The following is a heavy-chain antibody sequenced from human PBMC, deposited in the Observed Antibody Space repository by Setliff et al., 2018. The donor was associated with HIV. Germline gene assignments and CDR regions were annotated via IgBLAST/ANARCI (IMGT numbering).Heavy chain of an antibody. Sequence: PSETLSLTCTVSGGSISSSTYYWGWIRQPPGKGLEWIGSIYYSGSTYCNPSLKSRVTISVDTSKNQFSLKLSSVTAADTAMYYCTRVGTYGVGGWFDPWGQGSLVTVSS. D-gene: IGHD3-16*01. CDR1: GGSISSSTYY. CDR2: IYYSGST. CDR3: TRVGTYGVGGWFDP. J-gene: IGHJ5*02. V-gene: IGHV4-39*07.